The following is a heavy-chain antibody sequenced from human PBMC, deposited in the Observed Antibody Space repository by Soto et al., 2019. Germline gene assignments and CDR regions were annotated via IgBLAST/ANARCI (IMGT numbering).Heavy chain of an antibody. Sequence: SETLSLTCTVSGGSISSYYWSWIRQPPGKGLEWIGYIYYSGSTSYNPSLKSRVTISVDTSKNQFSLKLSSVTAADTAVYYCARQYSSGWYLWNAFDIWGQGTMVTVS. V-gene: IGHV4-59*08. J-gene: IGHJ3*02. CDR1: GGSISSYY. CDR2: IYYSGST. D-gene: IGHD6-19*01. CDR3: ARQYSSGWYLWNAFDI.